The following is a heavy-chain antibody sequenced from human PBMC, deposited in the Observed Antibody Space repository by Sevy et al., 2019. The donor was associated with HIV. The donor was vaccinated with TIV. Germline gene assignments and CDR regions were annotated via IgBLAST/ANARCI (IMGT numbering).Heavy chain of an antibody. D-gene: IGHD3-16*01. Sequence: ASVKISCKASGGTFDTYSISWLRQAPGQGLEWMGGITPMFGTAYYAQNFQGRVTIVADKSTSIAYMELRSLGFEDSAVFYCARDRDITFGGGDAFDIWGQGTMVTVSS. CDR3: ARDRDITFGGGDAFDI. CDR2: ITPMFGTA. J-gene: IGHJ3*02. CDR1: GGTFDTYS. V-gene: IGHV1-69*06.